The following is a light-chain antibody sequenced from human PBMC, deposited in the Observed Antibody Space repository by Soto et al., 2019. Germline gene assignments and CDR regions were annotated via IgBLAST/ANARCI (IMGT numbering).Light chain of an antibody. CDR2: RAS. V-gene: IGKV3-15*01. Sequence: EIVMTQSPATLSVSPGERATLSCRASQSVSSNLAWYQQKPGQAPRLLIYRASTRATGIPARFSGSVSGTDFTLTITSLQSEDFAGYYWQHYHNWPPWTFGQGTKVDIK. J-gene: IGKJ1*01. CDR1: QSVSSN. CDR3: QHYHNWPPWT.